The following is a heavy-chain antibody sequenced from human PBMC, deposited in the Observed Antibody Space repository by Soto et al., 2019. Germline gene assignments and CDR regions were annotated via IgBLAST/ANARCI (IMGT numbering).Heavy chain of an antibody. CDR3: AKGSRNVAVSAARVYGMDV. CDR1: GFTFSDYA. CDR2: TRSNGEYT. Sequence: LRLSCAGSGFTFSDYAMTWVRQAPGKGLEWVSTTRSNGEYTYYGDSAKGRFTVSRDNSKNTLYLEMSSVRAEDTAVYYCAKGSRNVAVSAARVYGMDVWGQGTTVTVSS. D-gene: IGHD2-2*01. V-gene: IGHV3-23*01. J-gene: IGHJ6*02.